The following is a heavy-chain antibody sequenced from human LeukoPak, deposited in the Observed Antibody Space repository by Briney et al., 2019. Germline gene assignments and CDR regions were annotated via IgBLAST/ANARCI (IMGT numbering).Heavy chain of an antibody. Sequence: SETLSLTCAVYGGSFSGYYWSWIRQPPGKGLEWIGEINHSGSTNYNPSLKSRVTISVDTSKNQFSLRLSSVTAADTAVYYCARERDCSSTSCPDRWGQGTLVTVSS. J-gene: IGHJ4*02. V-gene: IGHV4-34*01. CDR1: GGSFSGYY. D-gene: IGHD2-2*01. CDR3: ARERDCSSTSCPDR. CDR2: INHSGST.